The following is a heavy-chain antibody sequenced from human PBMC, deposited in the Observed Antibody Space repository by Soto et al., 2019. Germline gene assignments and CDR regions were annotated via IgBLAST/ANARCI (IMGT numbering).Heavy chain of an antibody. Sequence: QVQLVQSGAEVKKPGASVKVSCKASGYTFTSYGISWVRQAPGQGLEWMGWISAYNGNTNYAQKRQGRVTMTTDTPTSTANTQRRSLRTDDTAVSYCPRLALGGDIAPWGQGTLVTVSS. D-gene: IGHD2-21*01. CDR2: ISAYNGNT. J-gene: IGHJ5*02. CDR3: PRLALGGDIAP. V-gene: IGHV1-18*01. CDR1: GYTFTSYG.